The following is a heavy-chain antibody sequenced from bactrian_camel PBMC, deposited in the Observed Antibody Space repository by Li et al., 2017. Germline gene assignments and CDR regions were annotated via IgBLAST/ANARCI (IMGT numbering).Heavy chain of an antibody. V-gene: IGHV3S40*01. J-gene: IGHJ6*01. CDR1: GFMFSNYY. Sequence: VQLVESGGGSVQPGGSLRLSCEASGFMFSNYYMGWVRQVPGKERERVAFIYTGSGGTYYADSVKGRFTHSEDGAKNTVYLQMNSLTPEDTAIYYCAARAGGGRVGCSGGHYGDADFGRWGQGTQVTVSS. CDR3: AARAGGGRVGCSGGHYGDADFGR. D-gene: IGHD5*01. CDR2: IYTGSGGT.